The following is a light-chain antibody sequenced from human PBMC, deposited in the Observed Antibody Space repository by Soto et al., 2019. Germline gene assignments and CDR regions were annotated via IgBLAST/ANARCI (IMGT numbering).Light chain of an antibody. CDR3: QQYYNWPRT. V-gene: IGKV3-15*01. CDR2: GAS. CDR1: QSLGSD. Sequence: EIVMTQSPGTLSLSPVDTATLSCRASQSLGSDLAWYQQKPGQAPWLLIFGASARPTGIPARISGSGSGTEFTLTISSLRSEDFAVYFCQQYYNWPRTFGQGTKVDI. J-gene: IGKJ1*01.